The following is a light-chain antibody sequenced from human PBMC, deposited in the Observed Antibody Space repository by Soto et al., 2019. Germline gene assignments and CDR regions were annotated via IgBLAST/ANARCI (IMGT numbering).Light chain of an antibody. CDR2: GAS. Sequence: EIMLTQPPGTLSLSPGERATLSCRASQSVSNNYLAWYQQKPGQAPRLLIYGASNRATGIPDRFSGSGSGTDFTLAISRLEPEDFAVYYCQQYGSSGTFGQGTKVDIK. J-gene: IGKJ1*01. CDR3: QQYGSSGT. V-gene: IGKV3-20*01. CDR1: QSVSNNY.